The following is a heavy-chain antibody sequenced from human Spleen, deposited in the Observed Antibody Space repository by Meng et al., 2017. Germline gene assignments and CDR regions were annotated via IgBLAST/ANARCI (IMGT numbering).Heavy chain of an antibody. CDR3: ARGWWLATSNSNWFDP. Sequence: QVQLPQLGAGLLEPSETLSRTCAGYGGSFSGYYWSWIRQPPGKGLEWIGEINHSGSTNYNPSLKSRVTISVDTSKNQFSLKLSSVTAADTAVYYCARGWWLATSNSNWFDPWGQGTLVTVSS. V-gene: IGHV4-34*01. CDR1: GGSFSGYY. CDR2: INHSGST. D-gene: IGHD6-19*01. J-gene: IGHJ5*02.